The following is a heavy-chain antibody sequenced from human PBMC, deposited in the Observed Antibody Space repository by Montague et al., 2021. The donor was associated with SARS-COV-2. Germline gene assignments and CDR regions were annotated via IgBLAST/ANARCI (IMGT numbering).Heavy chain of an antibody. J-gene: IGHJ5*02. Sequence: TLSLTCTVSGVSITSDIYFWHWFRQPAGKGLEWIGRVYPLATNKYNPSLRSQLTLAFDTSKNQISLNLTSVAAADAAVYYCASYDFWSGYTDDLWGPGIRVTVSS. CDR1: GVSITSDIYF. CDR3: ASYDFWSGYTDDL. CDR2: VYPLATN. D-gene: IGHD3-3*01. V-gene: IGHV4-61*02.